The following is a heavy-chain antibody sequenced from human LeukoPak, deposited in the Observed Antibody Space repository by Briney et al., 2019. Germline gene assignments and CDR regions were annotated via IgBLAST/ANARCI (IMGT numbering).Heavy chain of an antibody. V-gene: IGHV1-69*04. CDR2: IIPILGIA. Sequence: SVKVSCKASGYTFTSYPISWVRQAPGQGLEWMGRIIPILGIANYAQKFQGRVTITADKSTSTAYMELSSLRSEDTAVYYCARVPSWGYFDYWGQGTLVTVSS. CDR1: GYTFTSYP. J-gene: IGHJ4*02. D-gene: IGHD3-16*01. CDR3: ARVPSWGYFDY.